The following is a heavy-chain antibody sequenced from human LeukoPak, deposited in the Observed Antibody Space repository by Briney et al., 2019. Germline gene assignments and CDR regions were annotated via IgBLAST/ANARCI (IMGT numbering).Heavy chain of an antibody. CDR3: ARVVYSSSWALD. CDR2: IYTSGST. Sequence: SETLSLTCTVSGVSISSYYWSWIRQPAGKGLEWIGRIYTSGSTNYSPSLNSRVTMSVDTSKNQFSLKLSSVTAADTAVYYCARVVYSSSWALDWGQGTLVTVSS. J-gene: IGHJ4*02. CDR1: GVSISSYY. D-gene: IGHD6-13*01. V-gene: IGHV4-4*07.